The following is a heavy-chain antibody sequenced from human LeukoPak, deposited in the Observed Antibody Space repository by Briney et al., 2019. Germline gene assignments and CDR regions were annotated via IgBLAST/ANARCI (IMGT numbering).Heavy chain of an antibody. CDR2: ISGGGST. D-gene: IGHD5-12*01. V-gene: IGHV3-23*01. J-gene: IGHJ4*02. CDR1: GFTFSSYA. Sequence: GGSLRLSCAASGFTFSSYAMSWVRQAPGKGLEWVSAISGGGSTYYADSVKGRFTISRDNSKNTLYLQMNSLRAEDAAVYYCAKDIGSGYDFFDYWGQGTLVTVSS. CDR3: AKDIGSGYDFFDY.